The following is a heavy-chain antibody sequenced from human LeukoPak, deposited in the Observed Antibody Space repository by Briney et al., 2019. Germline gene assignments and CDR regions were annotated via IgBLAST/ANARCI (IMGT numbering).Heavy chain of an antibody. CDR3: AVYYYDSSGYYRGYFQH. CDR2: ISGSGGST. Sequence: GGSLRLSCAASGFTFSSYAMSWVRQAPRKGLEWVSAISGSGGSTYYADSVKGRFTISRDNTKNTLYLQMNSLRAEDTAVYYCAVYYYDSSGYYRGYFQHWGQGTLVTVSS. J-gene: IGHJ1*01. CDR1: GFTFSSYA. D-gene: IGHD3-22*01. V-gene: IGHV3-23*01.